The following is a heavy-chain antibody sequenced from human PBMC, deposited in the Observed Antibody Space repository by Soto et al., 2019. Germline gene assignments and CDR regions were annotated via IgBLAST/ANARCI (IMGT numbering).Heavy chain of an antibody. CDR3: AKGIAVAGKYGMDV. V-gene: IGHV3-23*01. CDR1: GFTFSSYA. Sequence: GGSLRLSCAASGFTFSSYAMSWVRQAPGKGLEWVSAISGSGGSTYYADSVKGRFTISRDNSKNTLYLQMNSLRAEDTAVYYCAKGIAVAGKYGMDVWGQGTTVTVSS. D-gene: IGHD6-19*01. J-gene: IGHJ6*02. CDR2: ISGSGGST.